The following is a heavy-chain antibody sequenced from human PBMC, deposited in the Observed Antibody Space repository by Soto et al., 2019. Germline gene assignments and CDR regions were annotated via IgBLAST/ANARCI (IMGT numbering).Heavy chain of an antibody. CDR3: AHTIADQSLRYYFDY. J-gene: IGHJ4*02. V-gene: IGHV2-5*01. D-gene: IGHD6-13*01. CDR2: IYWNDDK. CDR1: GFSLSTSEVD. Sequence: QITLKESGPTLVKPTQTLTLTCTFSGFSLSTSEVDVGWIRQPPGKALEWLALIYWNDDKRYSPSPKSRLTITKDTAKNQVVLTMTNMDPVDTATYYCAHTIADQSLRYYFDYWGQGTLVTVSS.